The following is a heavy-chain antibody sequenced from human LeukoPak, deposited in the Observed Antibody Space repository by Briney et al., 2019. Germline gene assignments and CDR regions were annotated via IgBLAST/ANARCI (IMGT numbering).Heavy chain of an antibody. D-gene: IGHD3-9*01. V-gene: IGHV3-30*04. CDR3: TRNYDILSGAVKGVWFDP. CDR1: GFTFSSYA. Sequence: PGRSLRLSCAASGFTFSSYAMHWVRQAPGKGLEWVAVISYDGSNKYYADSVKGRFTISRDDSKSIAYLQMNSLKTEDTAVYYCTRNYDILSGAVKGVWFDPWGQGTLVTVSS. CDR2: ISYDGSNK. J-gene: IGHJ5*02.